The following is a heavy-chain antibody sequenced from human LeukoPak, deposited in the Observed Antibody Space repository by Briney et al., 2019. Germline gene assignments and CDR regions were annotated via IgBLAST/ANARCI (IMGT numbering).Heavy chain of an antibody. CDR1: GFTFSDYA. CDR3: ANLQSVDY. D-gene: IGHD4-11*01. CDR2: ITGSVGST. Sequence: GGSLRLSCAASGFTFSDYAMSWVRQAPGKGLEWVSAITGSVGSTYYADSVKGRFTISRDNSKNTLSLQMNSLRAEDTAVYYCANLQSVDYWGQGTLVTVSS. J-gene: IGHJ4*02. V-gene: IGHV3-23*01.